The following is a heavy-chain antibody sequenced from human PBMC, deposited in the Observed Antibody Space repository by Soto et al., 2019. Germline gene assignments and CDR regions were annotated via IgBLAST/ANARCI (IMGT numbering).Heavy chain of an antibody. CDR2: SSVSGGST. CDR1: GFTFSSDS. D-gene: IGHD3-16*02. J-gene: IGHJ4*02. V-gene: IGHV3-23*01. CDR3: EKIVDDY. Sequence: PVVSLILSCAASGFTFSSDSMRGFRQAPVKGLEWVSASSVSGGSTYYSDSVKGRFTISRDNSKNTLYLQMNSLRAEDTAVYYCEKIVDDYWGQRTLVTVSS.